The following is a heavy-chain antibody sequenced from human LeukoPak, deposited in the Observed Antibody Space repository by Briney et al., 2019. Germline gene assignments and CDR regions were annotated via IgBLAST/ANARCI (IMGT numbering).Heavy chain of an antibody. J-gene: IGHJ5*02. CDR2: ISGGGGST. V-gene: IGHV3-23*01. D-gene: IGHD2/OR15-2a*01. CDR3: AKHSTTSSNWFDP. Sequence: PGGSLRLSCAASGFTFNNYAMTWVRQAPGKGLEWVSAISGGGGSTYYADSVKARFTISRDNSKSTLYLQMNSLRAEDTAVYYCAKHSTTSSNWFDPWGQGTLVTVSS. CDR1: GFTFNNYA.